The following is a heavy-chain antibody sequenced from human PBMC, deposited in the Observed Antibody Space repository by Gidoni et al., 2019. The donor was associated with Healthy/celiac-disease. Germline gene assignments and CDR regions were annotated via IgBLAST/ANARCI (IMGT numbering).Heavy chain of an antibody. Sequence: QVQLVESGGGVVQPGRSLRLSCAASGFTFSSYGMHWVRQAPGKGLEWVAVISYDGSNKYYADSVKGRFTISRDNSKNTLYLQMNSLRAEDTAVYYCAKDRKADYWGQGTLVTVSS. CDR3: AKDRKADY. V-gene: IGHV3-30*18. J-gene: IGHJ4*02. CDR2: ISYDGSNK. CDR1: GFTFSSYG.